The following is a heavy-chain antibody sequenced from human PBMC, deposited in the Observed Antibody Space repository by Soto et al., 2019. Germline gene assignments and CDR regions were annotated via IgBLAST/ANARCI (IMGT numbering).Heavy chain of an antibody. J-gene: IGHJ4*02. Sequence: EVQLLESGGGLVQPGGSLRLSCAASGFTFSSYAMSWVRQAPGKGLEWVAAISGSGGSTYYADSVKGRFTISRDNSKNTLYLQMNSLRAEDTAVYYCAKADCSSTSCRESDYWGQGTLVTVSS. D-gene: IGHD2-2*01. V-gene: IGHV3-23*01. CDR2: ISGSGGST. CDR1: GFTFSSYA. CDR3: AKADCSSTSCRESDY.